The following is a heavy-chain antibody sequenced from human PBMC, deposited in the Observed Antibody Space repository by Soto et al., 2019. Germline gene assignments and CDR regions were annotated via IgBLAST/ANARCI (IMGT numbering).Heavy chain of an antibody. CDR1: GGSISTYY. CDR2: VHDTGST. Sequence: SETLSLTCNVSGGSISTYYWSWIRQPPGKGLEWIGYVHDTGSTNYNPSLKSRVTISLDTSKNQFSLKLSSVTAADTAVYYCARRVPAAIGGGFGIWGQGTMVTVS. CDR3: ARRVPAAIGGGFGI. V-gene: IGHV4-59*01. D-gene: IGHD2-2*01. J-gene: IGHJ3*02.